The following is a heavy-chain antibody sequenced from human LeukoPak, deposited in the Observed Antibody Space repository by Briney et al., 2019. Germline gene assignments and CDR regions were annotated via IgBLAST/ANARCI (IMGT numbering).Heavy chain of an antibody. D-gene: IGHD3-22*01. CDR3: ARDSYPLMIAADYGMDV. V-gene: IGHV1-46*01. CDR2: INPSGGST. J-gene: IGHJ6*02. CDR1: GYTFTSYY. Sequence: ASVKVSCKASGYTFTSYYMHWVRQAPGQGLEWMGIINPSGGSTSYAQKFQGRVTMTRDTSTSTVYVELSSLRSEDTAVYYCARDSYPLMIAADYGMDVWGQGTTVTVSS.